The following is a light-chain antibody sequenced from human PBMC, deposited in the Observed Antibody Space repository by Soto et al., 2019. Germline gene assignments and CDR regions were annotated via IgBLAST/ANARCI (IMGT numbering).Light chain of an antibody. CDR1: SSNIGNNY. CDR2: GNH. Sequence: QSALTQPPSVSAAPGQKDTIPCIGSSSNIGNNYVSWFQHLPGTTPKLLIFGNHERPSGIPDRFSGSKSGTSATLGITGLQPGDEADYYCGTWDSSLSAGVFGGGTKLTVL. J-gene: IGLJ2*01. V-gene: IGLV1-51*01. CDR3: GTWDSSLSAGV.